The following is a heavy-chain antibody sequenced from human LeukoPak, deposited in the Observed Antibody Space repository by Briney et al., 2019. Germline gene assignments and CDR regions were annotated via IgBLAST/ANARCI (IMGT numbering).Heavy chain of an antibody. CDR3: VRGQTIDY. D-gene: IGHD3-3*01. CDR2: IKSDGSGI. CDR1: GFAFSNYG. V-gene: IGHV3-74*03. J-gene: IGHJ4*02. Sequence: GGSLTLSCTTSGFAFSNYGMYWVRQAPGKGLEWVSRIKSDGSGITYSDAVEGRFTISRDNFKNTLYLQMNSLRDEDTAMYYCVRGQTIDYWGQGTLVTVSS.